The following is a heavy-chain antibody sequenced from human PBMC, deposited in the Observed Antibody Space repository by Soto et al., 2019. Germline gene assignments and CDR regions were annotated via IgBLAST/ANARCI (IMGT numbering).Heavy chain of an antibody. CDR2: IIPIFGTA. J-gene: IGHJ6*02. CDR1: GGTFSSYA. CDR3: ARHVPAAGYYYGMDV. V-gene: IGHV1-69*12. Sequence: QVQLVQSGAEVTKPGSSVKVSCKASGGTFSSYAISWVRQAPGQGLEWMGGIIPIFGTANYAQKFQGRVTITADEATSTAYMGLSSLRSEDPAVYYCARHVPAAGYYYGMDVWGQGTTVTVSS. D-gene: IGHD2-2*01.